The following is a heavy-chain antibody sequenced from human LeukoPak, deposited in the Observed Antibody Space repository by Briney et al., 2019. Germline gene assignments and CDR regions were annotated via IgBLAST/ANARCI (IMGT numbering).Heavy chain of an antibody. CDR1: GFTFSAYG. V-gene: IGHV3-30*02. CDR2: IRYDGSNK. J-gene: IGHJ6*03. CDR3: ARADLYYYYYMDV. Sequence: GGSLRLSCAASGFTFSAYGMHWVRQAPGKGLEWVAFIRYDGSNKYYADSVKGRFTISRDNSKNTLYLQMNSLRAEDTAVYYCARADLYYYYYMDVWGKGTTVTVSS.